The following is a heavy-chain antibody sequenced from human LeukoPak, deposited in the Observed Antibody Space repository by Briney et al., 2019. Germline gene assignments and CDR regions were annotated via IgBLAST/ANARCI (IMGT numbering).Heavy chain of an antibody. CDR2: INHSGST. CDR1: GFTFSDHS. Sequence: GSLRLSCVASGFTFSDHSMMWVRQAPGKGLEWIGEINHSGSTNYNPSLKSRVTISVDTSKNQFSLKLSSVTAADTAVYYCATIVGAGHGFDPWGQGTLVTVSS. V-gene: IGHV4-34*08. CDR3: ATIVGAGHGFDP. D-gene: IGHD1-26*01. J-gene: IGHJ5*02.